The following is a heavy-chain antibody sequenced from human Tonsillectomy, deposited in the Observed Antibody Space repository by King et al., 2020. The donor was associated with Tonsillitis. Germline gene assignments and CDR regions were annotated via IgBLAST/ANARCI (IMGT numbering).Heavy chain of an antibody. Sequence: VQLVESGGGLVKPGGSLRLSCAASGFTFSYAWMNWVRQAPGKGLEWIGRIKSKIDGETRDYAAPVKGRFTISRDDSKNTLYLQMNSLKTEDTAVYYCSTDGSSARCYGWAWCESWGQGSLGTGSS. CDR1: GFTFSYAW. CDR2: IKSKIDGETR. CDR3: STDGSSARCYGWAWCES. J-gene: IGHJ5*01. V-gene: IGHV3-15*01. D-gene: IGHD2-2*01.